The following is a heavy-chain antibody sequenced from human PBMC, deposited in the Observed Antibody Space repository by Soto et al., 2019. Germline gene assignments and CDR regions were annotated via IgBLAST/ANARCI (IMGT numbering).Heavy chain of an antibody. J-gene: IGHJ6*02. CDR1: GGTFSSYA. Sequence: SVKVSCKAPGGTFSSYAISWVRQAPGQGLEWMGGIIPIFGTAKYAQKFQGRVTITADESTSTGYMELSSLRSEDTAVYYCARSQGGSSSGWYLDYYYYGMDVWGQGTTVTVSS. V-gene: IGHV1-69*13. D-gene: IGHD6-19*01. CDR2: IIPIFGTA. CDR3: ARSQGGSSSGWYLDYYYYGMDV.